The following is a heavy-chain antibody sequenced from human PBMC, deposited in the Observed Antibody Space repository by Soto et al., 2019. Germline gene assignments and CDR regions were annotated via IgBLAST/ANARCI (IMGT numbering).Heavy chain of an antibody. CDR2: INPNSGGT. Sequence: ASVKVSCKASGYTFTGYYMHWVRQAPGQGLEWIGWINPNSGGTNYAQKFQGWVTMTRDTSISTAYMELSRLRSDDTAVYYCARVQYYYGSGSHESPYYFDYWGQGTLVTVSS. CDR1: GYTFTGYY. D-gene: IGHD3-10*01. CDR3: ARVQYYYGSGSHESPYYFDY. J-gene: IGHJ4*02. V-gene: IGHV1-2*04.